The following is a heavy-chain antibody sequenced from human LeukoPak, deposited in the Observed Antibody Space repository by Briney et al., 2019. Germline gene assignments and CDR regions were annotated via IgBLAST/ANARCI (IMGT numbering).Heavy chain of an antibody. Sequence: GGSLRLSCAASGFTFDDYAMHWVRQAPGKGLEWVSLISWDGGSTYYADSVKGRFTISRDNSKSTLYLQMNSLRPEDTAVYFCASLIVGGAGGTFDIWGQGTMVTVSS. J-gene: IGHJ3*02. CDR2: ISWDGGST. D-gene: IGHD1-26*01. V-gene: IGHV3-43*01. CDR1: GFTFDDYA. CDR3: ASLIVGGAGGTFDI.